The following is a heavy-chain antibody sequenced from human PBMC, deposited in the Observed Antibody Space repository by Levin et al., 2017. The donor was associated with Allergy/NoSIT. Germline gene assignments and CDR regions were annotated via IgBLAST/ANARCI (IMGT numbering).Heavy chain of an antibody. J-gene: IGHJ4*02. Sequence: PSETLSLTCTVSGASITSNGYYWSWVRQPPGKGLEWIASIYYTGSTYYNPSLKSRITISVDTPQNQFSLKLTSVTATDTAVFYCAGLEGDYQNYFDLWGQGTLVTVSS. CDR3: AGLEGDYQNYFDL. V-gene: IGHV4-39*01. CDR2: IYYTGST. CDR1: GASITSNGYY. D-gene: IGHD4-17*01.